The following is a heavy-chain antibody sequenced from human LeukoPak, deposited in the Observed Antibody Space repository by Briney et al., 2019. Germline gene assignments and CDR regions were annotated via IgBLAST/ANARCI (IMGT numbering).Heavy chain of an antibody. J-gene: IGHJ4*02. CDR2: INPNSGYT. CDR1: GYTFTGYY. Sequence: ASVKVSCKASGYTFTGYYMHWLRQAPGQGPEWMGWINPNSGYTYFAQKFQDRVSMTRDTSINTAYMELSRLTSDDSAVYFCARENGGDIFDYWGPGTLVTVSS. V-gene: IGHV1-2*02. D-gene: IGHD3-10*01. CDR3: ARENGGDIFDY.